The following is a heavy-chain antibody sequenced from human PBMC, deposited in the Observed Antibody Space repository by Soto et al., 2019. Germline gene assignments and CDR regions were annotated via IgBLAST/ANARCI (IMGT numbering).Heavy chain of an antibody. J-gene: IGHJ6*02. D-gene: IGHD3-3*01. CDR2: IKQDGSEK. CDR1: GFTFSSYW. Sequence: GGSLRLSCAASGFTFSSYWMSWVRQAPGKGLEWVANIKQDGSEKYYVDSVKGRFTISRDNAKNSLYLQMNSLRAEDTAVYYCARISRYDPPRGYYYGMDVWGQGTTVTVSS. V-gene: IGHV3-7*01. CDR3: ARISRYDPPRGYYYGMDV.